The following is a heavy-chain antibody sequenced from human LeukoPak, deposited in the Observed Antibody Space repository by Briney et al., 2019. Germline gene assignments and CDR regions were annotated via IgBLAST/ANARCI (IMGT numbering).Heavy chain of an antibody. CDR3: AREGHSSGYCGAFDI. CDR1: GITFSTSV. V-gene: IGHV3-64*01. J-gene: IGHJ3*02. CDR2: ISDNGVGT. Sequence: PGGSLRLSCEVSGITFSTSVMHWVRQGPGKGLEYVSGISDNGVGTYYASSVKGRFTISRDNSKNTLYLQMDSLKDEDMAVYYCAREGHSSGYCGAFDIWGPGTMVTVSS. D-gene: IGHD3-22*01.